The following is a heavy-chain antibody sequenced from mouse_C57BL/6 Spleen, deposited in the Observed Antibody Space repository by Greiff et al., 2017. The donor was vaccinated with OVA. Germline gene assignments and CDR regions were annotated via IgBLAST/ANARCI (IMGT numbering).Heavy chain of an antibody. J-gene: IGHJ1*03. Sequence: EVQLVESGAELVKPGASVKLSCTASGFNIKDYYMHWVKQRTEQGLEWIGRIDPEDGETKYAPKFQGKATITADTSSNTAYLQLSSLTSEDTAVYYCARWFYDGYYVWYFDVWGTGTTVTVSS. CDR1: GFNIKDYY. D-gene: IGHD2-3*01. CDR3: ARWFYDGYYVWYFDV. V-gene: IGHV14-2*01. CDR2: IDPEDGET.